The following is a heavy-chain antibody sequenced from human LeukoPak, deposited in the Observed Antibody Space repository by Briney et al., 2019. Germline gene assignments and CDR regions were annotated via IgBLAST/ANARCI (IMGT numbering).Heavy chain of an antibody. CDR3: ARGALGDRSTYGFLDY. CDR1: GGSFSGYY. J-gene: IGHJ4*02. CDR2: INHSGST. Sequence: NPSETLSLTCAVHGGSFSGYYWSWIRQPPGKGLEWIGEINHSGSTNYNPSLKSRVTISVDTSKNQFSLKLSSVTAADTAVYYCARGALGDRSTYGFLDYWGQGTLITVSS. D-gene: IGHD3-10*01. V-gene: IGHV4-34*01.